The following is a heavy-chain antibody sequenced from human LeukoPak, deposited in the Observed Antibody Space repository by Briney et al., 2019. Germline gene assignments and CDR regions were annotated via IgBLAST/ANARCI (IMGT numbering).Heavy chain of an antibody. CDR1: GFTFSSYS. V-gene: IGHV3-48*01. CDR2: ISSSSSTI. Sequence: SGGSLRLSCAASGFTFSSYSMNWVRQAPGKGLEWVSYISSSSSTIYYADSVKGRFTISRDNAKNSLYLQMNSLRAEDTAVYYCAKDLSRVPAANLDPWGQGTLVTVSS. J-gene: IGHJ5*02. D-gene: IGHD2-2*01. CDR3: AKDLSRVPAANLDP.